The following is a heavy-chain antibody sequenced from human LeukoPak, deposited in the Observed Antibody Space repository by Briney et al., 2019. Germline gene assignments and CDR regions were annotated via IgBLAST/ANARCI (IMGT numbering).Heavy chain of an antibody. CDR2: IGGSASNI. CDR3: AKEWSAFDI. D-gene: IGHD2-15*01. J-gene: IGHJ3*02. Sequence: KPGGSLRLSCAASGLTVTDYYMHWIRQAPGKGLEWVSFIGGSASNIYYADSVKGRFTISRDNAKNSQYLQMNSLRAEDTAVYYCAKEWSAFDIWGQGTMVTVSS. CDR1: GLTVTDYY. V-gene: IGHV3-11*04.